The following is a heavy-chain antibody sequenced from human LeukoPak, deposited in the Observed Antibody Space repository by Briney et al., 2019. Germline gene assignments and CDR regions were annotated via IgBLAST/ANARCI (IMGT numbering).Heavy chain of an antibody. J-gene: IGHJ4*02. CDR3: ARQFAASGYFPFDY. D-gene: IGHD6-13*01. Sequence: ATVKVSCKASGYTFTSYGISWVRQAPGQGLEWMGIINPSGGTTNYPQKFQGRVTMTRGKSTSTFYMELSSLKSEDTAVYYCARQFAASGYFPFDYWGQGTLVTVSS. CDR1: GYTFTSYG. CDR2: INPSGGTT. V-gene: IGHV1-46*01.